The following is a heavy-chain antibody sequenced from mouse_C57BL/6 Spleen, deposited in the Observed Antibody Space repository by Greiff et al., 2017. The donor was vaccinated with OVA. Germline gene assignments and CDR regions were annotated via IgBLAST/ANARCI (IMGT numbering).Heavy chain of an antibody. D-gene: IGHD2-4*01. V-gene: IGHV1-64*01. CDR2: IHPNSGST. J-gene: IGHJ4*01. CDR1: GYTFTSYW. Sequence: QVQLQQPGAELVKPGASVKLSCKASGYTFTSYWMHWVKQRPGQGLEWIGMIHPNSGSTNYNEKFKSKATLTVDKSSSTAYMQLSSLTSEDSAVYYCAREETNYDYGTDAMDYWGQGTSVTVSS. CDR3: AREETNYDYGTDAMDY.